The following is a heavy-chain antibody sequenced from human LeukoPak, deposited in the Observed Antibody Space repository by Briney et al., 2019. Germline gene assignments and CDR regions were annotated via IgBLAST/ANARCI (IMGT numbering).Heavy chain of an antibody. Sequence: GGSLRLSCAASGITFSSYGMSWVWQVPGKGLEWVSGISGTSGTTYYAESVKGRFTISRDNSKNTLFLQMNSLRTEDTAIYYCAKGGSGWGVDCWGQGTLVTVSS. CDR2: ISGTSGTT. V-gene: IGHV3-23*01. CDR1: GITFSSYG. J-gene: IGHJ4*02. CDR3: AKGGSGWGVDC. D-gene: IGHD6-19*01.